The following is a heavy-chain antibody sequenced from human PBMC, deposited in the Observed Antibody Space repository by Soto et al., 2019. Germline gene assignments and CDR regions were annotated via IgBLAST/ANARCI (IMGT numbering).Heavy chain of an antibody. CDR1: GFTFTTSA. J-gene: IGHJ5*02. CDR3: AKDQLVQAS. CDR2: ISASGDGT. V-gene: IGHV3-23*01. Sequence: PGGSLRLSCAASGFTFTTSAMTWVRQAPGKRLEWVSGISASGDGTYYADSVKGRFTISRDNSKNTLYLQMTSLRVEDTAIYYCAKDQLVQASWGQGTLVTVSS.